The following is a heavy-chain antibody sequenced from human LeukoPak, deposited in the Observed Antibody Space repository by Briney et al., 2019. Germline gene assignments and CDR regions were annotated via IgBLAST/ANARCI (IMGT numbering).Heavy chain of an antibody. V-gene: IGHV4-59*01. D-gene: IGHD3-10*01. CDR2: IYYSGTI. J-gene: IGHJ2*01. CDR1: GGSISSYY. Sequence: SETLSLTCTVSGGSISSYYWSWIRQPPGKGLEWIGYIYYSGTINYNPSLKSRVTISIDTSKNQFSLKLSSVTAADTAVYYCARDRGGSGSYYINWYFDLWGRGTLVTVSS. CDR3: ARDRGGSGSYYINWYFDL.